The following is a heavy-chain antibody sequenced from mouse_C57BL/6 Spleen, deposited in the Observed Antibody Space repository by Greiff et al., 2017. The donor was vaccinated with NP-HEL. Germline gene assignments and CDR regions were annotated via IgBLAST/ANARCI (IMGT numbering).Heavy chain of an antibody. CDR2: IYPGSGNT. CDR1: GYTFTDYY. CDR3: ARLGDEDYFDY. Sequence: VQRVESGAELVRPGASVKLSCKASGYTFTDYYINWVKQRPGQGLEWIARIYPGSGNTYYNEKFKGKATLTAEKSSSTAYMQLSSLTSEDSAVYFCARLGDEDYFDYWGQGTTLTVSS. V-gene: IGHV1-76*01. D-gene: IGHD3-3*01. J-gene: IGHJ2*01.